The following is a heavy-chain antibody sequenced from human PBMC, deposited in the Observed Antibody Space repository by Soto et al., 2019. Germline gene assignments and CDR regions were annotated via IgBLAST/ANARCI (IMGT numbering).Heavy chain of an antibody. J-gene: IGHJ4*02. D-gene: IGHD3-3*01. CDR1: SFTFSSYS. Sequence: PGGSLRVSCSASSFTFSSYSLNCFLQAPLKGLEWVSSISSSSSYIYYADSVKGRFTISRDNAKNSLYLQMNSLRAEDTAVYYCAFWSGYSPLDYWGQGTLVTVSS. V-gene: IGHV3-21*01. CDR3: AFWSGYSPLDY. CDR2: ISSSSSYI.